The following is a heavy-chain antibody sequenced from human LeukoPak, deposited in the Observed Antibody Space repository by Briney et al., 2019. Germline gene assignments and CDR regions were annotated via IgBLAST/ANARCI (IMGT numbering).Heavy chain of an antibody. CDR1: GGSFSGYY. V-gene: IGHV4-34*01. CDR3: ARGLYHSVKCSSTSCYTIDP. Sequence: SETLSLTCAVYGGSFSGYYWSWLRQPPGKGLEWIGEINHSGSTNYNPSLKSRVTISVDTSKNQFSLKLSSVTAADTAVYYCARGLYHSVKCSSTSCYTIDPWGQGTLVTVSS. CDR2: INHSGST. J-gene: IGHJ5*02. D-gene: IGHD2-2*02.